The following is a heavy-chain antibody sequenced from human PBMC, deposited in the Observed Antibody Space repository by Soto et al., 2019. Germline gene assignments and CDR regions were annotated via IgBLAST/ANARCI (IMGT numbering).Heavy chain of an antibody. Sequence: PGGSLRLSCAASGFTFGSYDMHWVRQAPGKGLEWVAVISFDGSNKYYADSVKGRFTISRDYSKNTLYLQMNSLRAEDTAVYYCAKSASYYDSSGYYFYYFDYWGQGTLVTAPQ. J-gene: IGHJ4*02. V-gene: IGHV3-30*18. D-gene: IGHD3-22*01. CDR1: GFTFGSYD. CDR2: ISFDGSNK. CDR3: AKSASYYDSSGYYFYYFDY.